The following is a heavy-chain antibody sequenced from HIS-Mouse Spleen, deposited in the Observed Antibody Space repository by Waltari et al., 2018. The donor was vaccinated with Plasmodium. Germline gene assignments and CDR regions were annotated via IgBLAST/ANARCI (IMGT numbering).Heavy chain of an antibody. Sequence: QVQLVESGGGVVQPGRSLRLSCAASGFTFVIYGMHWVRQAPGKGLEWVAVISYDGSNKYYADSVKGRFTISRDNSKNTLYLQMNSLRAEDTAVYYCAKDRRSSSWYVDYWGQGTLVTVSS. V-gene: IGHV3-30*18. CDR3: AKDRRSSSWYVDY. D-gene: IGHD6-13*01. J-gene: IGHJ4*02. CDR2: ISYDGSNK. CDR1: GFTFVIYG.